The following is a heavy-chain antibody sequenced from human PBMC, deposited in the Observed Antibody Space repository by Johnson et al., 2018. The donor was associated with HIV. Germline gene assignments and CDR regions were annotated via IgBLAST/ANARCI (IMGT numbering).Heavy chain of an antibody. CDR2: IRYDGSNN. CDR1: GFTFSSYG. D-gene: IGHD6-19*01. J-gene: IGHJ3*02. V-gene: IGHV3-30*02. Sequence: QVQLVESGGGVVQPGGSLRLSCAASGFTFSSYGMHWVRQAPGKGLEWVAFIRYDGSNNYYADSVKGRFTISRDNSKNTLYLQMNSLRAEDTALYYCANEAVDSGAFDIWGQGTMVTVSS. CDR3: ANEAVDSGAFDI.